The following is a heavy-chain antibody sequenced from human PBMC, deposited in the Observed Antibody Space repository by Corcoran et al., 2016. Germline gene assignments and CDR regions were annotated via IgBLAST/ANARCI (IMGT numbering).Heavy chain of an antibody. CDR3: TTDLDTAMVTPLDY. CDR2: IKSKTDGGKT. Sequence: EVQLVESGGGLVKPGGSLRLSCAASGFTFSNAWMSWVRQAQGKGLEWVGRIKSKTDGGKTDYAAPVKGRFTISRDDSKNTLYLQMNSRKPEVSAVYYCTTDLDTAMVTPLDYWGQGTLVTVSS. J-gene: IGHJ4*02. D-gene: IGHD5-18*01. V-gene: IGHV3-15*01. CDR1: GFTFSNAW.